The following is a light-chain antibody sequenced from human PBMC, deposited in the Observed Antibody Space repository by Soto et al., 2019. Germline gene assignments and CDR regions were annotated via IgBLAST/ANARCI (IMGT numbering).Light chain of an antibody. CDR1: QTIISW. V-gene: IGKV1-5*01. CDR2: DGS. CDR3: QQYDNLPLT. Sequence: DIQMTQSPSTLSGSVGERVTITCRASQTIISWLAWYQQKPGKAPKLVIYDGSSLESGVPSRFSGSGSGTEFTLTISSLQPDDFATYYCQQYDNLPLTFGGGTKVDIK. J-gene: IGKJ4*01.